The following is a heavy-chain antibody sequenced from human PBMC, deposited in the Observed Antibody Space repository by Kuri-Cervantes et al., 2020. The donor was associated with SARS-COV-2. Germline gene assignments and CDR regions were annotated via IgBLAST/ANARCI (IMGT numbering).Heavy chain of an antibody. J-gene: IGHJ6*03. Sequence: GGSLRLSCAASGFTFSSYAMHWVRQAPGKGLEWVAVISYDGSNKYYADSVKGRFTISRDNSKNTLYLQMNSLRAEDTAVYYCARDGSGTKPTPGDTRDYYYYMDVWGKGTTVTVSS. CDR2: ISYDGSNK. D-gene: IGHD6-25*01. CDR3: ARDGSGTKPTPGDTRDYYYYMDV. CDR1: GFTFSSYA. V-gene: IGHV3-30*04.